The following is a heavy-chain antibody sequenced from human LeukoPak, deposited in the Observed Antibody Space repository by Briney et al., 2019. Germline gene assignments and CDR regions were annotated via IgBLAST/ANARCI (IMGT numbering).Heavy chain of an antibody. V-gene: IGHV4-39*07. J-gene: IGHJ6*03. D-gene: IGHD3-16*01. CDR3: ARETSQKGAHYMDV. CDR2: IYCSGNT. Sequence: SETLSLTCTVSGDSISTSNSYWGWLRQPPGTGLEWIGSIYCSGNTYYNPSLKSRVTISVDTSKNQFSLKLSSVTAADTAVYYCARETSQKGAHYMDVWGKGTTVTISS. CDR1: GDSISTSNSY.